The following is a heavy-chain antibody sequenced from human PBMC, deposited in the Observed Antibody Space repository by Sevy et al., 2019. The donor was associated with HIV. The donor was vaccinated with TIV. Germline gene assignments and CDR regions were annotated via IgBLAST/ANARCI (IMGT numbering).Heavy chain of an antibody. CDR2: INHSGST. D-gene: IGHD2-2*01. CDR1: GGSFSGYY. CDR3: ARHCGSTSCSHAFDI. Sequence: SETLSLTCAVYGGSFSGYYWSWIRQPPGKGLEWIGEINHSGSTNYNPSLKSRVTISVDTSKNQFSLKLSSVTAADTAVYYCARHCGSTSCSHAFDIWGQGTMVTVTS. J-gene: IGHJ3*02. V-gene: IGHV4-34*01.